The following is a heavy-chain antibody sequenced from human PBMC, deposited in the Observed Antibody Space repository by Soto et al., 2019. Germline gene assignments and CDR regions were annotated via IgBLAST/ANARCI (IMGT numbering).Heavy chain of an antibody. CDR2: ISSSSSTI. Sequence: GGALRLSCAASGFTFSSYSMNWVRQAPGKGLEWVSYISSSSSTIYYADSVKGRFTISRDNAKNSLYLQMNSLRDEDTAVYYCARVSGFWTGLPPFDYWGQGTLVTVSS. CDR1: GFTFSSYS. V-gene: IGHV3-48*02. J-gene: IGHJ4*02. D-gene: IGHD3-3*01. CDR3: ARVSGFWTGLPPFDY.